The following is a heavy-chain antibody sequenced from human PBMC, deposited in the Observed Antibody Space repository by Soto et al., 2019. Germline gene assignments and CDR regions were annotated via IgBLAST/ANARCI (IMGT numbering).Heavy chain of an antibody. CDR2: ISRSRTYI. CDR1: GFTFSDYS. Sequence: EVQLVESGGGLVKPGGSLRLSCAASGFTFSDYSMNWVRQAPGKGLEWVSSISRSRTYIYYADSVRGRFTISRDNAKNSLYLQMKTLRAELTAMYYCAREVVAAGETTSWFDPWGQGTGVTVSS. V-gene: IGHV3-21*01. J-gene: IGHJ5*02. D-gene: IGHD2-2*01. CDR3: AREVVAAGETTSWFDP.